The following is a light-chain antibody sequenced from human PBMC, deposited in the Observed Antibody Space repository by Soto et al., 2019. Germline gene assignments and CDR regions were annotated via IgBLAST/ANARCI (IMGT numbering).Light chain of an antibody. J-gene: IGKJ1*01. CDR3: LQDINYPWT. CDR1: QSISYW. V-gene: IGKV1-5*03. CDR2: KAS. Sequence: DIQLTQSPSTLSASVGDRVTITCRASQSISYWLAWYQQKPGKAPKLLIYKASTLKSGVPSRFSGSGSGTEFTLAISSLQPEDSATYYCLQDINYPWTFGQGTKVDIK.